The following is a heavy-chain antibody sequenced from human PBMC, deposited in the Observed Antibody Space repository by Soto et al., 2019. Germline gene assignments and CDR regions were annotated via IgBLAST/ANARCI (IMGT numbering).Heavy chain of an antibody. CDR2: INHSGST. J-gene: IGHJ1*01. D-gene: IGHD2-2*01. V-gene: IGHV4-34*01. CDR3: ASAGLGYCSSTSCYREYFQH. Sequence: QVQLQQWGAGLLKPSETLSLTCAVYGGSFSGYYWSWIRQPPGKGLEWIGEINHSGSTNYNPSLKSRVNISVDTSKNQFSLKLSSVTAADTAVYYCASAGLGYCSSTSCYREYFQHWGQGTLVTVSS. CDR1: GGSFSGYY.